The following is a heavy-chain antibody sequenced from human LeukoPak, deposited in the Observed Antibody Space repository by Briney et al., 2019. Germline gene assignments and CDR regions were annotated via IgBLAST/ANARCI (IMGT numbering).Heavy chain of an antibody. CDR3: AAAFDQSIVGATPPTPGAFDI. V-gene: IGHV6-1*01. CDR2: TYYRSKWYN. J-gene: IGHJ3*02. CDR1: GDSVSSNSAA. Sequence: SQTLSLTCAISGDSVSSNSAAWNWIRQSPSRGLEWLGRTYYRSKWYNDYAVSVKSRITINPDTSKNQFSLQLNSVTPEDTAVYYCAAAFDQSIVGATPPTPGAFDIWGQGTMVTVSS. D-gene: IGHD1-26*01.